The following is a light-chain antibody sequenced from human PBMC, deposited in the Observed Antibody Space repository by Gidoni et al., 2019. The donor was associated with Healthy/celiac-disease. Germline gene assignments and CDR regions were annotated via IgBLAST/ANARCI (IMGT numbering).Light chain of an antibody. Sequence: SYDLTQPLSVSVALGQTARISCGANNIGSKNVHWYQQKPGQAPVLVIYRDNNRPSGIPYRFSGSNSGNTATLTISRAQAGDEADYYCQVWDSTTEFGGGTKLTVL. CDR1: NIGSKN. J-gene: IGLJ2*01. V-gene: IGLV3-9*01. CDR3: QVWDSTTE. CDR2: RDN.